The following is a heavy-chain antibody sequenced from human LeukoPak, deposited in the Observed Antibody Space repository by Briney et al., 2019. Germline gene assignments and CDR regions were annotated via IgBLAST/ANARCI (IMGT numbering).Heavy chain of an antibody. J-gene: IGHJ4*02. V-gene: IGHV3-30-3*01. CDR3: ASEEMATNTYFDY. D-gene: IGHD5-24*01. CDR2: ISYDGSNK. CDR1: GFTFSSYA. Sequence: GGSLRLSCAASGFTFSSYAMHWVRQAPGKGLEWVAVISYDGSNKYYADSVKGRFTISRDNSKNTLYLQMNSLRAEDTAVYYCASEEMATNTYFDYWGQRTLVTVSS.